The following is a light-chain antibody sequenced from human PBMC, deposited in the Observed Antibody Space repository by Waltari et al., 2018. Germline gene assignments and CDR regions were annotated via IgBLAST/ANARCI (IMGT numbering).Light chain of an antibody. Sequence: QSALTQPASVSGSPGQSITISCTGTSSDVCGFNYVSWYQQHPGKAPKLMISDVSKRPSGVSNRFTGSKSDNTASLTISGLQAEDEADYYCSSYTSSSTWVFGGGTKLTVL. J-gene: IGLJ3*02. V-gene: IGLV2-14*01. CDR3: SSYTSSSTWV. CDR2: DVS. CDR1: SSDVCGFNY.